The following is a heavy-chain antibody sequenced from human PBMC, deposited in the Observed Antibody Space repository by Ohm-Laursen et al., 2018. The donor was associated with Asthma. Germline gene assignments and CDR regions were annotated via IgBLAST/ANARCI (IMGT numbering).Heavy chain of an antibody. V-gene: IGHV3-23*01. Sequence: SLRLSCTATGFSFSSYVMGWVRRAPGAGLEWVSTIHDNGNIYYPDSVKGRLTNSRDNSKNTLYLQMNSLRAEDTAVYYCAKDLDYYDSSGLIGYWGQGTLVTVSS. CDR2: IHDNGNI. D-gene: IGHD3-22*01. CDR1: GFSFSSYV. J-gene: IGHJ4*02. CDR3: AKDLDYYDSSGLIGY.